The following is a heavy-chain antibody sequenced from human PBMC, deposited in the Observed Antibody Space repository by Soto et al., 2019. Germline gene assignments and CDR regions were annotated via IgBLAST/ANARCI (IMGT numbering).Heavy chain of an antibody. CDR1: GGSISSSSYY. CDR2: IYYSGST. J-gene: IGHJ3*02. V-gene: IGHV4-39*01. D-gene: IGHD3-10*01. Sequence: QLQLQESGPGLVKPSETLSLTCTVSGGSISSSSYYWGWIRQPPGKGLEWIGSIYYSGSTYYNPSLKRRVTISVDTSKNQFSLKLSSVTAADTAVYYCARRDGDDAFDIWGQGTMVTVSS. CDR3: ARRDGDDAFDI.